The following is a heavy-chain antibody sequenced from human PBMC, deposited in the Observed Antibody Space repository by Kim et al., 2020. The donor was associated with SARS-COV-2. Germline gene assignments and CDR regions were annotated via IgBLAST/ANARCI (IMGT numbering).Heavy chain of an antibody. J-gene: IGHJ4*02. CDR1: GFTFSSYW. V-gene: IGHV3-74*01. D-gene: IGHD6-6*01. Sequence: GGSLRLSCAVSGFTFSSYWMHWVRQAPGKGLVWVSRINGDGTTTTYADSVKGRFTISRDNAKNTLFLQVDSLSADDTAVYYCTRGGGQLVAYGIDQWGQGTLVTVSS. CDR2: INGDGTTT. CDR3: TRGGGQLVAYGIDQ.